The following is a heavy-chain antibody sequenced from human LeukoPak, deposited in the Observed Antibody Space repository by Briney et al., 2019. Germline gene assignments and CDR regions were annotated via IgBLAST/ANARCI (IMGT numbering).Heavy chain of an antibody. V-gene: IGHV1-69*06. CDR3: AGTYYYGSGSYYPLDY. D-gene: IGHD3-10*01. J-gene: IGHJ4*02. CDR1: GGTFSSYA. Sequence: SVKVSCKASGGTFSSYAISWVRQAPGQGLEWMGGIIPIFGTANYAQKFQGRVTITADKSTSTAYMELSSLRSEDTAVYYCAGTYYYGSGSYYPLDYWGQGALVTVSS. CDR2: IIPIFGTA.